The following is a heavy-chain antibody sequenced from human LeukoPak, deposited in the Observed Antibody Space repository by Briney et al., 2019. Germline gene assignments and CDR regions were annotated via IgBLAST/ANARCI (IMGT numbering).Heavy chain of an antibody. CDR2: VSGGAGTT. CDR1: GFTFSTYE. Sequence: GGSLRLSCAASGFTFSTYEMNWVRQAPGKGLEWVSAVSGGAGTTYYADSVKGRFTISRDNSKNTLYLQMNSLRAEDTALYYCARTPLVRYFDSWGQGTLVTVSS. J-gene: IGHJ4*02. V-gene: IGHV3-23*01. D-gene: IGHD2-2*01. CDR3: ARTPLVRYFDS.